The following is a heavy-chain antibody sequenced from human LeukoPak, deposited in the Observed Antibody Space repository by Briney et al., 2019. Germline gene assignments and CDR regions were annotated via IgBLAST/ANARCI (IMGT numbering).Heavy chain of an antibody. V-gene: IGHV4-34*01. CDR3: ANRDILTARVDY. Sequence: SETLSLTCAVYGGSFSGYYWSWIRQPPGKGLEWIGEINHSGSTNYNPSLKSRVTISVDTSKNQFSLKLSSVTAADTAVYYCANRDILTARVDYWGQGTLVTVSS. D-gene: IGHD3-9*01. CDR2: INHSGST. CDR1: GGSFSGYY. J-gene: IGHJ4*02.